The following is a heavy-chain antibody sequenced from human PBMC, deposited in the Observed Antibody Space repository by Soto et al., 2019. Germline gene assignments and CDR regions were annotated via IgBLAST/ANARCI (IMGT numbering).Heavy chain of an antibody. CDR3: AKDSGSSGWYSVWFDL. CDR1: GGSISSGGYY. V-gene: IGHV4-31*03. Sequence: TLSLTCTVSGGSISSGGYYWSWIRQHPGKGLEWIGYIYYSGSTYYSPSLKSRVTISVDTSKNQFSLKLTSVTAADTAVYYCAKDSGSSGWYSVWFDLWGQGTLVTVSS. CDR2: IYYSGST. D-gene: IGHD6-19*01. J-gene: IGHJ5*02.